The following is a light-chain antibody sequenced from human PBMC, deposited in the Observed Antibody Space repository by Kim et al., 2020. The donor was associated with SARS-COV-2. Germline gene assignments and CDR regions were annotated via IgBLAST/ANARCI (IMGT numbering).Light chain of an antibody. CDR1: SANIGHNS. CDR3: STWDDGLNAVV. J-gene: IGLJ2*01. Sequence: GQRVTISCSGSSANIGHNSVNWYQQLPGTAPKLLIFSTEQRPSGVPDRFSASKSGTAASLAINGLQSDDDADYFCSTWDDGLNAVVFGGGTQLTVL. V-gene: IGLV1-44*01. CDR2: STE.